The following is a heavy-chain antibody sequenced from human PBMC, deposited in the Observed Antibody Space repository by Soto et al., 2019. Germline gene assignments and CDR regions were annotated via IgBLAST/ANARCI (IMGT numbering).Heavy chain of an antibody. V-gene: IGHV1-18*01. CDR1: GYIFTKYG. CDR2: INVYNGDR. J-gene: IGHJ5*02. Sequence: QVQVVQSGPELKKPGASVKVSCKAQGYIFTKYGIGWVRQAPGHGLEWRGLINVYNGDRKVAQKLQDRVSTTADTATDIGYMGLKRLRCVVTAVYYCARLQLGGDRMLNWFDPWGQGTLVTVSS. CDR3: ARLQLGGDRMLNWFDP. D-gene: IGHD2-21*02.